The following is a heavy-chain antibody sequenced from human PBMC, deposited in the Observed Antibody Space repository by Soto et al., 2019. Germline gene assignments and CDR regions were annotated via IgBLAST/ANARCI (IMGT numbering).Heavy chain of an antibody. D-gene: IGHD3-10*02. J-gene: IGHJ5*02. CDR2: IYHGGTF. CDR3: AIAKFYSGAGRYKNRMCGP. Sequence: PSETLCFPCAEPGGSITAAGDSWSWILQPPGGGLEWLGHIYHGGTFIYSPFLKTRLTLSLARSKNQFFLTMHFVTAADNAVYYFAIAKFYSGAGRYKNRMCGPWGKVT. V-gene: IGHV4-30-2*01. CDR1: GGSITAAGDS.